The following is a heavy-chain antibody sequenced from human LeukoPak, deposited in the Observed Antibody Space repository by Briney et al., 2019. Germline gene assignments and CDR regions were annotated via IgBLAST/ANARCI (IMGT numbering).Heavy chain of an antibody. CDR3: TRRGSGNGGTYAGMDV. V-gene: IGHV4-39*01. CDR2: LLYSGNT. D-gene: IGHD1-26*01. CDR1: GGSISSDVHY. Sequence: SETLSLTCTVAGGSISSDVHYWDWIRQAPGKGLEWIGSLLYSGNTWYNPSLESRVTISVDTSENQFSLRLTSVNAAGTALYFCTRRGSGNGGTYAGMDVWGPGTSVTVSS. J-gene: IGHJ6*02.